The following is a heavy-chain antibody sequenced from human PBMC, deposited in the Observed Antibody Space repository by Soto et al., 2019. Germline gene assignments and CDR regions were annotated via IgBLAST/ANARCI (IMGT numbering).Heavy chain of an antibody. V-gene: IGHV1-46*03. CDR2: INPSGGST. Sequence: ASVKVSCKASGYTFTSYYMHWVRQAPGQGLEWMGIINPSGGSTSYAQKFQGRVTMTRDTSTSTVYMELSSLRSEDTAVYYCARDRRDYYGSGSYAATDYYYYYGMDVWGQGTTVTVSS. CDR3: ARDRRDYYGSGSYAATDYYYYYGMDV. CDR1: GYTFTSYY. D-gene: IGHD3-10*01. J-gene: IGHJ6*02.